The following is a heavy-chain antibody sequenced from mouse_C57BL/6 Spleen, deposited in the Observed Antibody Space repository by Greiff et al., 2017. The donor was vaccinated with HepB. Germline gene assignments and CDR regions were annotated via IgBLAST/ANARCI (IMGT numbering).Heavy chain of an antibody. J-gene: IGHJ4*01. Sequence: EVQLVESGGGLVKPGGSLKLSCAASGFTFSSYAMSWVRQTPEKRLEWVATISDGGSYTYYPDNVKGRFTISRDNAKNNLYLQMSHLKSEDTAMYYCARSYDYDGGYYAMDYWGQGTSVTVAS. V-gene: IGHV5-4*01. D-gene: IGHD2-4*01. CDR1: GFTFSSYA. CDR2: ISDGGSYT. CDR3: ARSYDYDGGYYAMDY.